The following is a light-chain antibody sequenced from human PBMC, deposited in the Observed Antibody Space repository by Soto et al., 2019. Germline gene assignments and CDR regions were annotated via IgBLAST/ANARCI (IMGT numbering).Light chain of an antibody. V-gene: IGKV3-15*01. J-gene: IGKJ1*01. CDR2: GAS. CDR3: MQALQTPA. Sequence: EIVMTQSPATLSVSPGERATLSCRASQSVSSNLAWYQQKPGQAPRLLIYGASTRATGIPARFSGSGSGTDFTLKISRVEAEDVGIYYCMQALQTPAFGQGTKGDIK. CDR1: QSVSSN.